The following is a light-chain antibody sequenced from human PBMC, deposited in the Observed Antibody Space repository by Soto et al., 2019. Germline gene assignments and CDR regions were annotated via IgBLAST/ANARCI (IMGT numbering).Light chain of an antibody. V-gene: IGKV1-5*03. CDR3: QQYNSYPWT. CDR1: QSISSW. CDR2: KAS. J-gene: IGKJ1*01. Sequence: DLQMTQSPSTLSSSLGDSVTITCRASQSISSWLAWYQQRPGKAPKLLIHKASNLESGVPPRFSGSGSGTEFTLAISSLQPDDFATYYCQQYNSYPWTVGQGTKVDI.